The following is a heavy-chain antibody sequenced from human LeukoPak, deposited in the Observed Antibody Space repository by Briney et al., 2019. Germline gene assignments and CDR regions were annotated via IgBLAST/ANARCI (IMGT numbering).Heavy chain of an antibody. J-gene: IGHJ4*02. Sequence: GASVKVSCKASGYTFTSYYMHWVRQAPGQGLEWMGIINPSGGSTSYAQKFQGRVTMTTDTSTSTAYMELRSLRSDDTAVYYCARYPLSYSSNWHYYFDYWGQGTLLTVSS. CDR3: ARYPLSYSSNWHYYFDY. V-gene: IGHV1-46*01. CDR1: GYTFTSYY. CDR2: INPSGGST. D-gene: IGHD6-13*01.